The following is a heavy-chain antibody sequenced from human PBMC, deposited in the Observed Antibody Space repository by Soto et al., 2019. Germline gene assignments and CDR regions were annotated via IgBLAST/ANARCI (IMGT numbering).Heavy chain of an antibody. V-gene: IGHV3-21*01. Sequence: PGRSLRLSCAASGFTFSSYSMNWVRQAPGKGLEWVSSISSSSSYIYYADSVKGRFTISRDNAKNSLYLQMNSLRAEDTAVYYCAKIGYCSGGSCYSGRSYGMDVWGQGTTVTVSS. CDR3: AKIGYCSGGSCYSGRSYGMDV. J-gene: IGHJ6*02. D-gene: IGHD2-15*01. CDR1: GFTFSSYS. CDR2: ISSSSSYI.